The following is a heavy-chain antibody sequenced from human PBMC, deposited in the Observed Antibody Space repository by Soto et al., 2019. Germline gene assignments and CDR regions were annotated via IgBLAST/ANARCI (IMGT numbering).Heavy chain of an antibody. CDR3: ARERNPLRFLEWLFLRPFDY. J-gene: IGHJ4*02. V-gene: IGHV3-7*01. D-gene: IGHD3-3*01. CDR1: GFTFSSYW. CDR2: IKQDGSEK. Sequence: PGGSLRLSCAASGFTFSSYWMSWVRQAPGKGLEWVANIKQDGSEKYYVDSVKGRFTISRDNAKNSLYLQMNSLRAEDTAVYYCARERNPLRFLEWLFLRPFDYWGQGTLVTVSS.